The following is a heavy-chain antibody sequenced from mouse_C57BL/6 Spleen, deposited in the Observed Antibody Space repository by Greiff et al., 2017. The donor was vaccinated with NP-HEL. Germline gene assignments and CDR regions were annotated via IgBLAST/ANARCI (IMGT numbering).Heavy chain of an antibody. CDR2: IYPRSGNT. CDR3: ATYGNYDYYAMDY. V-gene: IGHV1-81*01. CDR1: GYTFTSYG. J-gene: IGHJ4*01. Sequence: VHLVESGAELARPGASVKLSCKASGYTFTSYGISWVKQRTGQGLEWIGEIYPRSGNTYYNEKFKGKATLTADKSSSTAYMELRSLTSEDSAVYFCATYGNYDYYAMDYWGQGTSVTVSS. D-gene: IGHD2-1*01.